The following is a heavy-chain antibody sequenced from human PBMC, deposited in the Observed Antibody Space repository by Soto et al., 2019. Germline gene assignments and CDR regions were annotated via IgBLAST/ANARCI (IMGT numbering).Heavy chain of an antibody. Sequence: GGSLRLSCAASGFTFSSYDMHWVRQATGKGLEWVSAIGTAGDTYYPGSVKGRFTISRENAKNSLYLQMNSLRAEDTAVYYCARCSSAASYYGMDVWGQGTTVTVSS. CDR2: IGTAGDT. V-gene: IGHV3-13*01. D-gene: IGHD6-6*01. CDR1: GFTFSSYD. CDR3: ARCSSAASYYGMDV. J-gene: IGHJ6*02.